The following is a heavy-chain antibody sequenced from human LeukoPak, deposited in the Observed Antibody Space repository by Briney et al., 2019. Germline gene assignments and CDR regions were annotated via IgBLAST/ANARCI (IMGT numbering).Heavy chain of an antibody. CDR1: GFTFDDYA. D-gene: IGHD2-15*01. J-gene: IGHJ4*02. V-gene: IGHV3-43*02. CDR3: AKDPGYCSGGSCPGETDY. Sequence: GGSLRLSCAASGFTFDDYAMHWVRQAPGKGLEWVSLISGDGGSTYYADSVKGRFTISRDNSKNSLYLQMNNLRTEDTALYYCAKDPGYCSGGSCPGETDYWGQGTLVTVSS. CDR2: ISGDGGST.